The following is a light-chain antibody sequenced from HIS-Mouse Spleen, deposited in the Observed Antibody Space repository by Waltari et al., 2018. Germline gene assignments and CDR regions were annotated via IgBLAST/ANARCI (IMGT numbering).Light chain of an antibody. CDR3: CSYAGSSTVV. CDR1: SSDVGSYNL. CDR2: ESS. V-gene: IGLV2-23*01. Sequence: PGQSITISCTGTSSDVGSYNLVSWYQQHPGKAPKLMIYESSKRPSGVSNRFSGSKSGNTASLTISGLQAEDEADYYCCSYAGSSTVVFGGGTKLTVL. J-gene: IGLJ2*01.